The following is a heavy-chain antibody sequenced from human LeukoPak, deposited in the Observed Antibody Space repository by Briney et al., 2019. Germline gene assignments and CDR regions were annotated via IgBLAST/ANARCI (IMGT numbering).Heavy chain of an antibody. D-gene: IGHD5-12*01. Sequence: GRSLRLSCAASGFTFSSYGMHWVRQAPGEGLEWVANIKQDGSEKDYVDSVKGRFTISRDNAKNSLELQMNSLRDEDTAVYYCARAGGYASSWAYWGQGTLVTVSS. J-gene: IGHJ4*02. CDR2: IKQDGSEK. CDR3: ARAGGYASSWAY. V-gene: IGHV3-7*01. CDR1: GFTFSSYG.